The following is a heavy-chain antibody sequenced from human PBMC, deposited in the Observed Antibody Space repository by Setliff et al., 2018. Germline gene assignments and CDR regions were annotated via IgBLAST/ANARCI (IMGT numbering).Heavy chain of an antibody. CDR3: AKEPNGDFFGAFDT. Sequence: GGSLRLSCVGSGFTISGYAMTWVRQVPGKGLEWISSIKDSDYSTYYADSVKGRFTISRDNSKNTLYLQMSSLRSEDSALYYCAKEPNGDFFGAFDTWGQGALVT. CDR1: GFTISGYA. V-gene: IGHV3-23*05. CDR2: IKDSDYST. J-gene: IGHJ5*02. D-gene: IGHD4-17*01.